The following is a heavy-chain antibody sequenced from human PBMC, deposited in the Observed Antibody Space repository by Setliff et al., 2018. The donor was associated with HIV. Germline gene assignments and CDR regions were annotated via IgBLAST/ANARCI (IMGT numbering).Heavy chain of an antibody. CDR1: GFTVSSTY. V-gene: IGHV3-23*01. CDR2: ISGSGGST. CDR3: ARDLAY. Sequence: GGSLRLSCAASGFTVSSTYMSWVRQSPVKGLEWVSAISGSGGSTYYADSVKGRFTISRDNAQNSLYLQMSSLKVEDTAVYYCARDLAYWGQGTLVTVSS. J-gene: IGHJ4*02.